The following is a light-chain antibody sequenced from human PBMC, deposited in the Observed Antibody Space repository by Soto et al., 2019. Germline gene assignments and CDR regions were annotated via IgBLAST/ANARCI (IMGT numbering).Light chain of an antibody. CDR1: QSVSSN. Sequence: EIVMTQSPATLSVSPGEGATLSCRASQSVSSNLAWYQQKPGQAPRLLIYAASTRATGIPARFRGSGSGTEFTLTITSLQSEDFAVYYCQQYNNWPPLNFGGGTKVEIK. CDR3: QQYNNWPPLN. V-gene: IGKV3-15*01. J-gene: IGKJ4*01. CDR2: AAS.